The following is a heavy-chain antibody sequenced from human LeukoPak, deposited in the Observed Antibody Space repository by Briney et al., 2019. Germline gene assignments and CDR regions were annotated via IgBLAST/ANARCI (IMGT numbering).Heavy chain of an antibody. D-gene: IGHD3-9*01. CDR2: ISYDGSNK. J-gene: IGHJ4*02. CDR1: GFTFSSYA. CDR3: AREIDWSYFDY. V-gene: IGHV3-30*14. Sequence: PGGSLRLSCAASGFTFSSYAMHWVRQAPGKGLEWVAVISYDGSNKYYADSVKGRFTISRDNSKNTLYLQMNSLRAEDTAVYYCAREIDWSYFDYWGQGTLVTVSS.